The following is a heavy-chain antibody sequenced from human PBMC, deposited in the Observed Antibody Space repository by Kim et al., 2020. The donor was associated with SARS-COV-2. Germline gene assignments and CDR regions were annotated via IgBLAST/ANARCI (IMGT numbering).Heavy chain of an antibody. CDR3: ARAKDLSGYSSGWYYFDY. D-gene: IGHD6-19*01. J-gene: IGHJ4*02. V-gene: IGHV3-53*01. Sequence: GGSLRLSCAASGFTVSSNYMSWVRQAPGKGLEWVSVIYSGGSTYYSDSLKGRFTISRDNSKNTLYLQMNSLRAEDTAVYYCARAKDLSGYSSGWYYFDYWGQGSLVTVSS. CDR2: IYSGGST. CDR1: GFTVSSNY.